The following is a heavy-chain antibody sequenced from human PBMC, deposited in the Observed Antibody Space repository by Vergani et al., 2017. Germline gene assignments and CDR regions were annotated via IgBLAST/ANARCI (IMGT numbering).Heavy chain of an antibody. CDR3: GRKQSPACHMDQPIDI. Sequence: QVQLVASGGGLVRPGGSLRLSCAASGFIFSDYYMTWIRQTPGKGLEWLAHISDGGETKMYAESLKGRFTVSRDNTKNLLILQMKTLKVDDTATYYCGRKQSPACHMDQPIDIWGQGTLVTVS. J-gene: IGHJ5*02. V-gene: IGHV3-11*01. CDR1: GFIFSDYY. CDR2: ISDGGETK. D-gene: IGHD2-2*01.